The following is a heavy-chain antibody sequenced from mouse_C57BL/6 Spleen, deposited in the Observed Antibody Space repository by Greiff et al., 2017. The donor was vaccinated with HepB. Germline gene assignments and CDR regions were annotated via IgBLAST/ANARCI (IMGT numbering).Heavy chain of an antibody. V-gene: IGHV1-26*01. CDR2: INPNNGGT. J-gene: IGHJ3*01. D-gene: IGHD2-2*01. CDR3: ARYGYDDPFAY. Sequence: EVQLQQSGPELVKPGASVKISCKASGYTFTDYYMNWVKQSHGKSLEWIGDINPNNGGTSYNQKFKGKATLTVDKSSSTAYMELRSLTSEDSAVYYGARYGYDDPFAYWGQGTLVTVSA. CDR1: GYTFTDYY.